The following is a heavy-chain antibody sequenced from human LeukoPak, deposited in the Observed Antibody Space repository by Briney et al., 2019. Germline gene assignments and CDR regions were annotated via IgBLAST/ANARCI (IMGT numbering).Heavy chain of an antibody. V-gene: IGHV1-18*01. J-gene: IGHJ4*01. D-gene: IGHD3-16*01. Sequence: GASVKVSCKASGYTFTSHGISWVRQAPGQGLERMGWVSTHNTNTNSSQKLQGRLSMITENSTNTVYMELRSLRSDGTAVYYCARGGTWGFDFWGPGALVTLSS. CDR3: ARGGTWGFDF. CDR1: GYTFTSHG. CDR2: VSTHNTNT.